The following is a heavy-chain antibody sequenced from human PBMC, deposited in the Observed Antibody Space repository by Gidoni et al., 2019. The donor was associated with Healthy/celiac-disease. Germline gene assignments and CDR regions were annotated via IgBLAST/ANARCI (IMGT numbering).Heavy chain of an antibody. V-gene: IGHV4-59*01. CDR1: GGSISSYY. Sequence: QVQLQESGPGLVKPSETLSLTCTVSGGSISSYYWSWIRQPPGKGLEWIGYIYYSGSTNYNPSLKSRVTISVDTSKNQFSLKLSSVTAADTAVYYCARDRGRWLHLDYWGQGTLVTVSS. CDR2: IYYSGST. D-gene: IGHD1-26*01. J-gene: IGHJ4*02. CDR3: ARDRGRWLHLDY.